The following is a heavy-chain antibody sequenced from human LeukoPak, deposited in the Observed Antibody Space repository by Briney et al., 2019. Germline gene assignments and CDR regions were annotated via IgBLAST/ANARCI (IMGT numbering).Heavy chain of an antibody. D-gene: IGHD3-16*01. CDR3: ARCFDWFDP. CDR1: GGSFSGYY. Sequence: PSETLSLTCAVYGGSFSGYYWSWIRQPPGKGLEWIGEINHSGSTNYNPSLKSRVTISVDTSKNQFPLKLSSVTAADTAVYYCARCFDWFDPWGQGTLVTVSS. V-gene: IGHV4-34*01. CDR2: INHSGST. J-gene: IGHJ5*02.